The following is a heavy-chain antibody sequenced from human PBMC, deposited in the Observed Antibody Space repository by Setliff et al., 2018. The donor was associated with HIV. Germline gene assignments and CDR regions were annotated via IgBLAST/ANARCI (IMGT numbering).Heavy chain of an antibody. CDR3: ARRAVQDGSVTSSNWFES. J-gene: IGHJ5*01. CDR2: INHSGST. CDR1: GGSISSSSYY. Sequence: SETLSLTCTVSGGSISSSSYYWGWIRQPPGKGLEWIGEINHSGSTNYNPSLKSRVTISVDTSKNQFSLKLYSVTAADTAVYYCARRAVQDGSVTSSNWFESWGQGTLVTVSS. V-gene: IGHV4-39*07. D-gene: IGHD2-2*01.